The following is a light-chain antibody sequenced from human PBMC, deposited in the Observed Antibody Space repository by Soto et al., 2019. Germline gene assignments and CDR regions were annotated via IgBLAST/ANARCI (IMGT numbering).Light chain of an antibody. CDR1: SSNIPYQF. CDR2: DNS. CDR3: ASWDSDLDGFV. V-gene: IGLV1-51*01. Sequence: QSVLAQSPSVSAAPGQRVTISCSGSSSNIPYQFVSWYKQFPGMAPTLLIYDNSRQPPGVPYRFSATKSGPSATLEIAGFQTADEAVYYCASWDSDLDGFVFGPGTKLTVL. J-gene: IGLJ1*01.